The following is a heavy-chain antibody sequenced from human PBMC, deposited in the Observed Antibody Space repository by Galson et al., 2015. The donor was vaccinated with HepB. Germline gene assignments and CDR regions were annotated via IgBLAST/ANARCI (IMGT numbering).Heavy chain of an antibody. D-gene: IGHD6-19*01. Sequence: SVKVSCKVSGYTLTELSMHWVRQAPGKGLEWMGGFDPEDGETIYAQKFQGRVTMTEDTSTDTAYMELSSLRSEDTAVYYCATPGIAVAGTSPPEYFQHWGQGTLVTVSS. J-gene: IGHJ1*01. CDR2: FDPEDGET. V-gene: IGHV1-24*01. CDR3: ATPGIAVAGTSPPEYFQH. CDR1: GYTLTELS.